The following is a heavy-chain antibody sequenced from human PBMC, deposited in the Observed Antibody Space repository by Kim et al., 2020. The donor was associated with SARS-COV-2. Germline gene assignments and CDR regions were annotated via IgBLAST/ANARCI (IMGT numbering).Heavy chain of an antibody. Sequence: GGSLRLSCAASGFTFSSYGMHWVRQAPGKGLEWVSRINSDGSSTSYADSVKGRFTISRDNAKNTLYLQMNSLRAEDTAVYYCAAASWFDPWGRRTLVTVSS. D-gene: IGHD2-15*01. CDR3: AAASWFDP. J-gene: IGHJ5*02. V-gene: IGHV3-74*01. CDR2: INSDGSST. CDR1: GFTFSSYG.